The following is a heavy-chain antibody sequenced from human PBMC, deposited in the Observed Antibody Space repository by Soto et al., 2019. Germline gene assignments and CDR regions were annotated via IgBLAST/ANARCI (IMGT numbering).Heavy chain of an antibody. J-gene: IGHJ5*02. CDR2: IIPILGIA. Sequence: SVKVSCKASGGTFSSYTISWVRQAPGQGLERMGRIIPILGIANYAQKFQGRVTITADKSTSTAYMELSSLRSEDTAVYYCARDRRGWGGYGGYDYGFAPGGQGPLVPSPQ. V-gene: IGHV1-69*04. D-gene: IGHD5-12*01. CDR1: GGTFSSYT. CDR3: ARDRRGWGGYGGYDYGFAP.